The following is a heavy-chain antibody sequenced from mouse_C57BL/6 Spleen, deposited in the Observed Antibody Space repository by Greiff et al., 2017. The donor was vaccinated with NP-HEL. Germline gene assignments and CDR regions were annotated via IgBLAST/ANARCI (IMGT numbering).Heavy chain of an antibody. D-gene: IGHD1-1*01. CDR1: GYTFTSYW. Sequence: QVQLQQPGAELVKPGASVKMSCKASGYTFTSYWITWVKQRPGQGLEWIGDIYPGSGSTNYNEKFKSKATLTVDTSSSTAYMQLSSLTSEDSAVYYGARGSNHVLRYYFDYWGQGTTLTVSS. CDR3: ARGSNHVLRYYFDY. V-gene: IGHV1-55*01. J-gene: IGHJ2*01. CDR2: IYPGSGST.